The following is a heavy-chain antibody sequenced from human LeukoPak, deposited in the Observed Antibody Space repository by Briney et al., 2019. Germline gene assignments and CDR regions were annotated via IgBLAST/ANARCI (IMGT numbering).Heavy chain of an antibody. J-gene: IGHJ4*02. Sequence: PGTPSLTSTLSRVSLSIHFWSCIRDSPGGRGRGIGYAYFNGITTYTPSLKSRVTISINTSKNQFSLRLASVTAADTAVYYCARDEGTPGALDHWGQGTLVTVSS. CDR2: AYFNGIT. CDR1: RVSLSIHF. D-gene: IGHD1-1*01. V-gene: IGHV4-59*11. CDR3: ARDEGTPGALDH.